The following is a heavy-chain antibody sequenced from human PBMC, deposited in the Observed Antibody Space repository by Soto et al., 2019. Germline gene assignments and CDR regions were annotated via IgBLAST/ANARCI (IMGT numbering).Heavy chain of an antibody. J-gene: IGHJ3*02. V-gene: IGHV3-7*05. D-gene: IGHD3-22*01. CDR2: IKQDESRK. CDR3: ARDVSPGDSTYYLDAFDI. Sequence: EVQLVESGGGLVQPGESLRLTCAAAGCSLSNYWMTWVRQAPGKGLEWVANIKQDESRKSYLDSVRGRFTISRDNARNSLYLQMNSLRAEDTALYYCARDVSPGDSTYYLDAFDIWGQGTMVTVSS. CDR1: GCSLSNYW.